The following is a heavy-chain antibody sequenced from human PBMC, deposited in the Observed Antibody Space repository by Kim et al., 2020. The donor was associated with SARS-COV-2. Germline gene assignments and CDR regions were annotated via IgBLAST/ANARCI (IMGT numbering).Heavy chain of an antibody. J-gene: IGHJ4*02. CDR2: ISYDGSNK. Sequence: GGSLRLSCAASGFTFSSYGMHWVRQAPGKGLEWVAVISYDGSNKYYADSVKGRFTISRDNSKNTLYLQMNSLRAEDTAVYYCAKDRKWRAALDYWGQGTLVTVSS. V-gene: IGHV3-30*18. CDR3: AKDRKWRAALDY. CDR1: GFTFSSYG. D-gene: IGHD6-13*01.